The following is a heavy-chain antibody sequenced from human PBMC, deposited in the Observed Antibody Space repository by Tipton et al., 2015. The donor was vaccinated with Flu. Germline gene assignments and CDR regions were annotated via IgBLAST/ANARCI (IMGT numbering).Heavy chain of an antibody. J-gene: IGHJ6*02. CDR1: GFTFSSYA. V-gene: IGHV3-23*01. D-gene: IGHD3-10*01. CDR2: ISGSGGST. CDR3: AKDYGSGSYGYYYYYGMDV. Sequence: AASGFTFSSYAMSWVRQAPGKGLEWVSAISGSGGSTYYADSVKGRFTISRDNSKNTLYLQMNSLRAEDTAVYYCAKDYGSGSYGYYYYYGMDVWGQGTTVTVSS.